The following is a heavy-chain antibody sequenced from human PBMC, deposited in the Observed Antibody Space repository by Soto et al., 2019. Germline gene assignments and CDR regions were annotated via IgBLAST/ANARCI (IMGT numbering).Heavy chain of an antibody. CDR2: ISYDGSNK. D-gene: IGHD1-26*01. J-gene: IGHJ4*02. CDR1: GFTFSSYG. V-gene: IGHV3-30*18. CDR3: AKDRVGASDY. Sequence: QVQLVESGGGVVQPGRSLRLSCAASGFTFSSYGMHWVRQAPGKGLEWVAVISYDGSNKYYADSVKGRFTISRDNSKNTLHLQMNSLRAEDTAVYYCAKDRVGASDYWGQGTLVTVSS.